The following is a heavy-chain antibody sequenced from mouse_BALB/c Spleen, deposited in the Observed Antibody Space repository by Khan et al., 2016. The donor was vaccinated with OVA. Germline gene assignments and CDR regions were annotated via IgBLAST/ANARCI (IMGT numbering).Heavy chain of an antibody. Sequence: QVQLQQSGAELARPGASVKMSCKASGYTFTNYTIHWIKKRPGQGLEWIGFINPSNGYTNYNQKFKDKATMTTDKSSTTAYLELGSLTSDDSAVYNCVRDGAYQGNDGRFAYWGQGTLVTVSA. CDR2: INPSNGYT. CDR3: VRDGAYQGNDGRFAY. CDR1: GYTFTNYT. J-gene: IGHJ3*01. D-gene: IGHD1-1*01. V-gene: IGHV1-4*01.